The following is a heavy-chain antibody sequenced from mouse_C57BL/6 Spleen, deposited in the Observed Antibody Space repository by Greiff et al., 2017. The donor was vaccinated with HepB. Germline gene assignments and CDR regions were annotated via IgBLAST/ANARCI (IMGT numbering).Heavy chain of an antibody. CDR3: ARGRLDYGSSLYWYFDV. D-gene: IGHD1-1*01. J-gene: IGHJ1*03. CDR1: GYTFTSYG. CDR2: IYPRSGNT. V-gene: IGHV1-81*01. Sequence: QVQLQQSGAELARPGASVKLSCKASGYTFTSYGISWVKQRTGQGLEWIGEIYPRSGNTYYNEKFKGKATLTADKSSSTAYMELRSLTSEDSAVYFCARGRLDYGSSLYWYFDVWGTGTTVTVSS.